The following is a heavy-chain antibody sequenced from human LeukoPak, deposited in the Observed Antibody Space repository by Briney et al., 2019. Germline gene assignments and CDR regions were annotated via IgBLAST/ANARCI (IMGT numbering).Heavy chain of an antibody. J-gene: IGHJ4*02. Sequence: SETLSLTCTVSGGSISSGGYYWSWIRQPPGKGLEWIGSIYYSGSTYYNPSLKSRVTISVDTSKNQFSLKLSSVTAADTAVYYCARHPAHYYDSSGYYYVGVHWGQGTLVTVSS. CDR2: IYYSGST. CDR1: GGSISSGGYY. CDR3: ARHPAHYYDSSGYYYVGVH. D-gene: IGHD3-22*01. V-gene: IGHV4-39*01.